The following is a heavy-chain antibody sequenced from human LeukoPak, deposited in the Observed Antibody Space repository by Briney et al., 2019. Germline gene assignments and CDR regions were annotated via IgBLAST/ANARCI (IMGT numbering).Heavy chain of an antibody. CDR1: GFTFSSYS. V-gene: IGHV3-21*01. Sequence: GGSLRLSCAASGFTFSSYSMNWVRQAPGKGLEWISSITIGSYIYYADSVKGRFAISRDNTKNSLYLQMNSLRAEDTAVYYCARVFYESSGYYYFYVWGQGTLVTVSS. CDR2: ITIGSYI. J-gene: IGHJ4*02. CDR3: ARVFYESSGYYYFYV. D-gene: IGHD3-22*01.